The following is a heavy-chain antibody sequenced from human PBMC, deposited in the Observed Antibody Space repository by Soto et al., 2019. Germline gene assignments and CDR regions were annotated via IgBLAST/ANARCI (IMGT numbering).Heavy chain of an antibody. CDR2: TIHLGSP. J-gene: IGHJ4*02. CDR1: GGSFSGYY. CDR3: ALLRFLERPPV. V-gene: IGHV4-34*12. D-gene: IGHD3-3*01. Sequence: PPETLSLTCAVYGGSFSGYYWSWIRQPPGKGLEWIGGTIHLGSPNYNPSLKSRVTIPVDTSKNQFSLKLTAVTAAATAVYYCALLRFLERPPVWGQGTLVNVS.